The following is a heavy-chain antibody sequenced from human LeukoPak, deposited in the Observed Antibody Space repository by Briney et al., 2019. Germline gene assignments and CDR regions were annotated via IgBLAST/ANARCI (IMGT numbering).Heavy chain of an antibody. CDR1: GFTFSIYW. Sequence: GGSLRLSCAASGFTFSIYWMSSVRQAPGKGLEWVANIKQDGSEKYYVDSVKGRFTISRDNAKNSLYLQMNSLRAEDTAVYYCASDRSGGSCYECWFDPWGQGTLVTVSS. V-gene: IGHV3-7*01. J-gene: IGHJ5*02. D-gene: IGHD2-15*01. CDR2: IKQDGSEK. CDR3: ASDRSGGSCYECWFDP.